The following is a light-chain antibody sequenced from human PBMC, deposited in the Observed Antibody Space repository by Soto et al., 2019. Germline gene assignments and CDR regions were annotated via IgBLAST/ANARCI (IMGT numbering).Light chain of an antibody. CDR1: QSVSSN. Sequence: EIMMTQSPATLSVSPGERATLSCRASQSVSSNLAWYQQKPGQAPRLLIYGASTRATGIPARISGSGSETESTLTLSSMQSEDFAVYYCQQYDEWPPSYTFGQGTKLEIK. CDR3: QQYDEWPPSYT. V-gene: IGKV3-15*01. CDR2: GAS. J-gene: IGKJ2*01.